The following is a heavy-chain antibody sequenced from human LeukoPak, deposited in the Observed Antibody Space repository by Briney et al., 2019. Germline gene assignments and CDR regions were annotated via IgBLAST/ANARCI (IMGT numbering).Heavy chain of an antibody. CDR2: IYYSGST. CDR1: GGSISSSSYY. J-gene: IGHJ4*02. CDR3: ARDGAGYGSGSDY. D-gene: IGHD3-10*01. Sequence: SETLSLTCTVSGGSISSSSYYWGWIRQPPGKGLEWIGSIYYSGSTYYNPSLKSRVTISVDTSKNQFSLKLSSVTAADTAVYYCARDGAGYGSGSDYWGQGTLVTVSS. V-gene: IGHV4-39*02.